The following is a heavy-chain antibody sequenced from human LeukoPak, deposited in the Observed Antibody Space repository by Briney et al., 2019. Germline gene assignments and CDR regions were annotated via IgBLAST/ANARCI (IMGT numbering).Heavy chain of an antibody. CDR1: GASISSSTYY. J-gene: IGHJ4*02. D-gene: IGHD1-26*01. Sequence: SETLSLTCSVSGASISSSTYYWGWIRQPPGKGLEWIGSIYYSGSTYYNPSLKSRLTISVDTSKNQFSLKLNSVTAADTAVYYCARGPSGSYYDYWGRGTLVTVSS. CDR2: IYYSGST. V-gene: IGHV4-39*07. CDR3: ARGPSGSYYDY.